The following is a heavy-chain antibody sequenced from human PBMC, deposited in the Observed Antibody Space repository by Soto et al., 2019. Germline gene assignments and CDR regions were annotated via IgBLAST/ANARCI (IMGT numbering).Heavy chain of an antibody. J-gene: IGHJ4*02. CDR3: ARGGGSAYHNHEFAF. CDR2: IYYSGTT. D-gene: IGHD2-21*01. CDR1: GDSITSNSYF. V-gene: IGHV4-39*01. Sequence: SETLSLTCTVSGDSITSNSYFWAWIRQPPGKGLEWIGSIYYSGTTYYNPSLKSRVTRSVDRSKNQFSLKLSSVTAADTAVYYCARGGGSAYHNHEFAFWGQGSLVTVSS.